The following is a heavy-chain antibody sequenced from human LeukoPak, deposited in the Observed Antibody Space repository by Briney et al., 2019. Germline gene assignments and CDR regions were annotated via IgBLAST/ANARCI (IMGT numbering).Heavy chain of an antibody. V-gene: IGHV3-20*01. CDR1: GFTLYKYG. CDR2: IHWKGGRT. CDR3: TKDIGYCSGGSCYKFGVLGAFDY. Sequence: GGSLRLSCAASGFTLYKYGMNGVRHAPGKGVEWVFRIHWKGGRTGYADSVKGRFTSYREKAKNSLYLQMESLRVGDTALYDCTKDIGYCSGGSCYKFGVLGAFDYWGQGTLVTVSS. D-gene: IGHD2-15*01. J-gene: IGHJ4*02.